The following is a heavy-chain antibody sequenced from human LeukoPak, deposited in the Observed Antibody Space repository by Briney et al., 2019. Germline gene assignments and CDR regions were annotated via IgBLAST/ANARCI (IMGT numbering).Heavy chain of an antibody. CDR3: ARGGALTPDYYYGMDV. Sequence: SVKVSCKASGGTFSSYAISWVRQAPGQGLEWMGGIIPIFGTANYAQKFQGRVTITVDKSTSTAYMELSSLRSEDTAVYYCARGGALTPDYYYGMDVWGKGTTVTVSS. CDR2: IIPIFGTA. V-gene: IGHV1-69*06. D-gene: IGHD1-26*01. J-gene: IGHJ6*04. CDR1: GGTFSSYA.